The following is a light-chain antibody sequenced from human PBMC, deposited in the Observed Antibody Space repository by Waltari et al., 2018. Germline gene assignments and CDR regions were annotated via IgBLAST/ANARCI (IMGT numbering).Light chain of an antibody. Sequence: QSVLTQPPSVSGVPRQRVTISCSGSNSHIGNNAVAWYQQIPGMAPKLLIYFNDLLSSGVSDRFSGSKSGSSASLAISGLQSEDEADYYCATWDDTLSGWVFGGGTKLTVL. J-gene: IGLJ3*02. CDR1: NSHIGNNA. CDR3: ATWDDTLSGWV. CDR2: FND. V-gene: IGLV1-36*01.